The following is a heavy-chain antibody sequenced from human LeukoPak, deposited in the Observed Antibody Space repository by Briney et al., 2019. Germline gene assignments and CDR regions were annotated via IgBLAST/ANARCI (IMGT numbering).Heavy chain of an antibody. CDR2: INAYNGNT. Sequence: VSVKVSCKASGYTFSSYGFSWVRQAPGQGLEWMGWINAYNGNTNYAQNLQGRVTMTTDTSTSTAYMELRSLRSDDTAVYYCARRQGTTLNFDYWGQGTLVTVSS. J-gene: IGHJ4*02. CDR1: GYTFSSYG. CDR3: ARRQGTTLNFDY. V-gene: IGHV1-18*01. D-gene: IGHD1-1*01.